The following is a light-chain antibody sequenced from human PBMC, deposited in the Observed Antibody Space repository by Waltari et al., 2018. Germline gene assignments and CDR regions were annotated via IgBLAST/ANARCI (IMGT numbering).Light chain of an antibody. J-gene: IGLJ3*02. V-gene: IGLV3-21*04. CDR3: QVWDSNNDHAFWV. Sequence: SYVLTQPPSVPVAPGKTASIACGGNNIEIRSVQWYQQKPGQAPVLVIYSDTDRPSGIPGRFSGSNSGNTATLTISRVEAGDEADYYCQVWDSNNDHAFWVFGGGTNLTVL. CDR2: SDT. CDR1: NIEIRS.